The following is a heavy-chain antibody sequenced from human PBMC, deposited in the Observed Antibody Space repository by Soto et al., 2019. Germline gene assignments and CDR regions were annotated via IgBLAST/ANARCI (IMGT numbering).Heavy chain of an antibody. Sequence: QVQLQESGPGLVKPSGTLSLTCAVSGGSISSSNWWSWVRQPPGKGLEWIGEIYHSGSTNYNPSLKSRVTISGDKSKNQFSLKLSSVTAADTAVYYCAEVGYDSSGYYRIDYWGQGTLVTVSS. J-gene: IGHJ4*02. CDR3: AEVGYDSSGYYRIDY. D-gene: IGHD3-22*01. CDR1: GGSISSSNW. CDR2: IYHSGST. V-gene: IGHV4-4*02.